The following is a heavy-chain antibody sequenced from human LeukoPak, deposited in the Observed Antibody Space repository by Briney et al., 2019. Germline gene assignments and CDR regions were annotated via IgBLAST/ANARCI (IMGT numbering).Heavy chain of an antibody. J-gene: IGHJ4*02. CDR3: ARESDILTGYYMSPYFDY. CDR1: GFTFSSYW. D-gene: IGHD3-9*01. Sequence: GGSLRLSCAASGFTFSSYWMSWVRQAPGKGLEWVANIKQDGSEKYYVDSVKGRFTISRDNAKNSLYLQMNSLRAEDTAVYYCARESDILTGYYMSPYFDYWSQGTLVTVSS. V-gene: IGHV3-7*04. CDR2: IKQDGSEK.